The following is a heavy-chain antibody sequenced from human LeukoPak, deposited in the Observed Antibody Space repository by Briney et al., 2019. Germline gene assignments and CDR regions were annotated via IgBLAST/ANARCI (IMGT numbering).Heavy chain of an antibody. Sequence: GSLRLSCAASGYSISSGYYWGWIRQPPGKGLEWIGSIYHSGSTYYNPSLKSRVTISVDTSKNQFSLKLSSVTAADTAVYYCATEYYYDSSGYENWGQGTLVTVSS. CDR1: GYSISSGYY. V-gene: IGHV4-38-2*02. CDR3: ATEYYYDSSGYEN. D-gene: IGHD3-22*01. CDR2: IYHSGST. J-gene: IGHJ4*02.